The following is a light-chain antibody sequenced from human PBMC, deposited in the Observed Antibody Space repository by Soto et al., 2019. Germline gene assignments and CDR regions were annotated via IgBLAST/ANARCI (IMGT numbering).Light chain of an antibody. CDR1: SSDVGSYNY. CDR2: DVS. V-gene: IGLV2-14*01. J-gene: IGLJ2*01. CDR3: SPYTTTSTVV. Sequence: QSALTQPASVSGSPGQSITISCTGTSSDVGSYNYVSWYQQHPGKAPKLMIYDVSNRPSGVSNRFSGSKSGNTASLTISGLRAEDEADYYCSPYTTTSTVVFGGGTKLTVL.